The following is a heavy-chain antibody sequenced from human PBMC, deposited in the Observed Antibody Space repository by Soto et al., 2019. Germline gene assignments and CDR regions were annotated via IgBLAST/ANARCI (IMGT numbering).Heavy chain of an antibody. J-gene: IGHJ5*01. CDR3: AKQTTYSSSWYDY. V-gene: IGHV4-4*07. Sequence: SETLSLTCTVSGGSISNYYWTWIRQPAGKGLEWIGRIYSSGSANYNPSLKSRVTMSVDTSKNQFSLKLSSVTAADTALYYCAKQTTYSSSWYDYWGHGTLVTVSS. D-gene: IGHD6-13*01. CDR2: IYSSGSA. CDR1: GGSISNYY.